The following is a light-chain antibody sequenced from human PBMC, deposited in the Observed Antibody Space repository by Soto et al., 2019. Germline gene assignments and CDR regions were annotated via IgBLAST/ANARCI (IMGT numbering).Light chain of an antibody. CDR2: DVS. CDR1: SSDVGGYTY. V-gene: IGLV2-14*01. Sequence: QSALTQPASMSGSPGQSITISCTGISSDVGGYTYVSWYQQHPGKAPKLMISDVSNRPSGDSNRFSASKSGNTASLTISGLQAEDEADYYCVSYTTTSTLVVFGGGTKLTVL. CDR3: VSYTTTSTLVV. J-gene: IGLJ3*02.